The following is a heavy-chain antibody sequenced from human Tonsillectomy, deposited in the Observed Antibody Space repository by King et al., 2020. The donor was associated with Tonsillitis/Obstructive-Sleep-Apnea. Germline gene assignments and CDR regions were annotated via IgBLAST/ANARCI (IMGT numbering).Heavy chain of an antibody. J-gene: IGHJ6*04. Sequence: VQLVESGGGVVQPGRSLRLSCAASGFTFRNYGMHWVRQAPGKGLEWVAVIWFDGSNKYFAESVKGRFTISRDNSKNTLYLQMNSMRAEDTAVYYCARGFFGARPPYFDNYMDVWGKGTTVTVSS. CDR1: GFTFRNYG. V-gene: IGHV3-33*01. CDR3: ARGFFGARPPYFDNYMDV. D-gene: IGHD3-3*01. CDR2: IWFDGSNK.